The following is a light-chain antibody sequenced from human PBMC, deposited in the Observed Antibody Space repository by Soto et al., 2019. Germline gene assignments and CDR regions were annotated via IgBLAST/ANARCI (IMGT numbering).Light chain of an antibody. CDR3: QQYKDYVYT. J-gene: IGKJ2*01. V-gene: IGKV1-5*01. CDR2: DVS. CDR1: QTVERW. Sequence: DSQMTPSLSTLSAWIRDRVIXTCRASQTVERWMAWYQQKPGIATKLLISDVSKLERGVTSRFSGSGSPTEFTLTISGLQPDDFATYYCQQYKDYVYTFGQGTKLDIK.